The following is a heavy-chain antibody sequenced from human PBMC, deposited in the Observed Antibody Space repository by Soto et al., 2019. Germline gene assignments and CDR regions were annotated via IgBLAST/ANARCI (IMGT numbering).Heavy chain of an antibody. CDR3: VRGPSDHKLRLVEWPYGDY. CDR1: GFIVSSNQ. J-gene: IGHJ4*02. V-gene: IGHV3-53*01. D-gene: IGHD3-3*01. Sequence: GGSLRLSCVASGFIVSSNQMSWVRQAPGKGLEWVSVIYSGHTTYYADSVEGRFTISRDDSKNTLYLQMNSLRVEDTAVYYCVRGPSDHKLRLVEWPYGDYWGQGALVTVS. CDR2: IYSGHTT.